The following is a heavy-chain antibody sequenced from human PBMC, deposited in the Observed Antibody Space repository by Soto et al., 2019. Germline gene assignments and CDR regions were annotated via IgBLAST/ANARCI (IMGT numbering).Heavy chain of an antibody. CDR2: IYYSGST. CDR3: ALEHYYDSSGYYPRGYRFDP. J-gene: IGHJ5*02. V-gene: IGHV4-31*03. D-gene: IGHD3-22*01. CDR1: GGSISSGGYY. Sequence: PSETLSLTCTVSGGSISSGGYYWSWIRQQPGKGLEWIGYIYYSGSTYYNPSLKSRVTISVDTSKNQFSLKLSSVTAADTAVYYCALEHYYDSSGYYPRGYRFDPWGQGTLVTVSS.